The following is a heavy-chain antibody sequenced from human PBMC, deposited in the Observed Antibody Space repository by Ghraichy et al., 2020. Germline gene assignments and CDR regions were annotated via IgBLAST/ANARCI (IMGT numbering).Heavy chain of an antibody. CDR2: INPAGTDT. J-gene: IGHJ4*02. CDR3: ATSQHSTAWN. D-gene: IGHD6-19*01. Sequence: GESLNISSAASGVTSSNHWMSWVRQAPGKGLEWVAHINPAGTDTYYGDSVKGRFTISRDNAENSLFLQLNSLRPGDTAVYFCATSQHSTAWNWGQGTLVTVSS. CDR1: GVTSSNHW. V-gene: IGHV3-7*01.